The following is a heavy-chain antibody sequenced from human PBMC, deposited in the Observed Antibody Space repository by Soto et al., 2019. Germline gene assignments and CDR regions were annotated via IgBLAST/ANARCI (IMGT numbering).Heavy chain of an antibody. CDR1: GFTFSSYG. D-gene: IGHD3-10*01. Sequence: PGGSLRLSCAASGFTFSSYGMHWVRQAPGKGLEWMAVISYEGRNQYYADSVKGRFTISGDNSKNTLYLQMNSLRAEDTAIYYCAKAREVTLVRISLAHWGQGTLVTVSS. V-gene: IGHV3-30*18. J-gene: IGHJ4*02. CDR3: AKAREVTLVRISLAH. CDR2: ISYEGRNQ.